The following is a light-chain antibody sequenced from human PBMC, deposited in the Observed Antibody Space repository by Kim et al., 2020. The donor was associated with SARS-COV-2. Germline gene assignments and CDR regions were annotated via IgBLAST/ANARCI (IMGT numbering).Light chain of an antibody. Sequence: EIVLMQSPGTLSLSPGERATLSCRASQSVSSSSLAWYQQKPGQAPRLLIYGTSSRATGIPDRFSGSGSGTDFTLTISRLEPEDFAVYYCQQYGGSPWTFGQGTKVDIK. V-gene: IGKV3-20*01. CDR2: GTS. CDR1: QSVSSSS. J-gene: IGKJ1*01. CDR3: QQYGGSPWT.